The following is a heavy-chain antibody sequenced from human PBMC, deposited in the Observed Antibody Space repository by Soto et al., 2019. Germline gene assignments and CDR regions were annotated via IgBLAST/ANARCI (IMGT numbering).Heavy chain of an antibody. V-gene: IGHV3-30-3*01. J-gene: IGHJ3*02. Sequence: QVQLVESGGGVVQPGRSLRLSCAASGFTFTTHAMHWVRQAPGKGLEWVALISYDGSNKYYADSVKGRFTISRDNSKDTRYLQMNSLRAEDTAVYYCARDSIIVVAYDAFDMWGQGTMVTVSS. CDR2: ISYDGSNK. CDR1: GFTFTTHA. CDR3: ARDSIIVVAYDAFDM. D-gene: IGHD3-22*01.